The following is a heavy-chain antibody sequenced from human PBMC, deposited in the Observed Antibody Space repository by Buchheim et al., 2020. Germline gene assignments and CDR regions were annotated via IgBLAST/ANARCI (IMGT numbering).Heavy chain of an antibody. Sequence: VQLVESGGGLVQPGGSLRLSCAASGFTFNRYWMTWVRQAPGKGLEWVAVISYDGSNKYYADSVKGRFTISRDNSKNTLYLQMNSLRAEDTAVYYCAKATQGYYYYYGMDVWGQGTT. CDR2: ISYDGSNK. CDR1: GFTFNRYW. CDR3: AKATQGYYYYYGMDV. V-gene: IGHV3-30*18. J-gene: IGHJ6*02.